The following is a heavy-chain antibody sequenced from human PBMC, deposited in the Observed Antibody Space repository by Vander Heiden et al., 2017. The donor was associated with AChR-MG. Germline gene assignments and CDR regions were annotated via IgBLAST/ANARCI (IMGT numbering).Heavy chain of an antibody. CDR3: AKESRYNWNLDGEAFDI. J-gene: IGHJ3*02. D-gene: IGHD1-1*01. CDR2: ISYDGSNK. Sequence: QVQLVESGGGVVQPGRSLSLSCAASGFTFSSSGMNWVRQAPGKGLEWVAVISYDGSNKYYADSVKGRFTISRDNSKNTLYLQMNSLRAEDTAVYYCAKESRYNWNLDGEAFDIWGQGTMVTVSS. V-gene: IGHV3-30*18. CDR1: GFTFSSSG.